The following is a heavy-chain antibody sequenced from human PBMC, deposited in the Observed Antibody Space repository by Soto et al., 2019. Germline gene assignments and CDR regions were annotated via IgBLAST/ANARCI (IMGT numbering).Heavy chain of an antibody. Sequence: GGSLRRSCTASGFSFSRYSINWVRQAPGRGLELFSIMTSYYDYIFYAESVKGLFTISRDDAHNSIYLQIHSLRAEDTAVYYCERDRTLARPGAFDIWGQGTLVTVSS. CDR2: MTSYYDYI. CDR3: ERDRTLARPGAFDI. V-gene: IGHV3-21*01. J-gene: IGHJ3*02. CDR1: GFSFSRYS.